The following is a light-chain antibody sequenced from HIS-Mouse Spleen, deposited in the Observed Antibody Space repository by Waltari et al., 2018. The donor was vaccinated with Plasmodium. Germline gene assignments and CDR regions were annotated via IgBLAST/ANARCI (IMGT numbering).Light chain of an antibody. Sequence: EIVLTQSPGTLSLSPGERATLSCRASQSVSSSYLAWYQQKPGQAPRLLIYGASSRATGSPDRFSGSGSGTDFTRTISRLEPEDLAVYYCQQYGSSPYTFGQGTKLEIK. CDR1: QSVSSSY. V-gene: IGKV3-20*01. CDR3: QQYGSSPYT. CDR2: GAS. J-gene: IGKJ2*01.